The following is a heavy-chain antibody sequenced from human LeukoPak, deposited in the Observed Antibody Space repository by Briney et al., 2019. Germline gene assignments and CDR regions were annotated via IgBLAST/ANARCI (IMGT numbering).Heavy chain of an antibody. CDR2: IYHTGST. CDR1: SYSISSGYY. CDR3: ARAPIQYHFDY. J-gene: IGHJ4*02. Sequence: PSETLSLTCTVSSYSISSGYYWGWIRQPPGKGLEWIGSIYHTGSTYYNPSLKSRVTISVDTSKNQFSLKLSSVTAADTAVYYCARAPIQYHFDYWGQGTLVTVSS. V-gene: IGHV4-38-2*02. D-gene: IGHD4-11*01.